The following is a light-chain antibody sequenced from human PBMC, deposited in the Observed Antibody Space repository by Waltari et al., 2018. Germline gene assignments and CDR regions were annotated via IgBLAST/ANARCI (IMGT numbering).Light chain of an antibody. CDR3: QQYFSTPWT. CDR2: WAY. V-gene: IGKV4-1*01. Sequence: IVVTQSPDSLAVSLGERVTINCRSNQSLLYDSNNRNYLAWDQQKPGQPPRPLIYWAYMRQSGVPDRFTGSGSGTDFTLTISSLQAEDVAVYYCQQYFSTPWTFGHETAVEIK. CDR1: QSLLYDSNNRNY. J-gene: IGKJ1*01.